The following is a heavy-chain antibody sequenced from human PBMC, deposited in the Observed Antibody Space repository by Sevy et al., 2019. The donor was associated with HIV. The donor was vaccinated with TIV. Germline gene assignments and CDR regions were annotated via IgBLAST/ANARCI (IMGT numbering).Heavy chain of an antibody. V-gene: IGHV5-51*01. J-gene: IGHJ4*02. CDR2: INPRDSDT. Sequence: GESLKISCKGSGYNITSYWIGWVRQMPGKGLEWMGIINPRDSDTRDIPSFQGQVTISVDKSINTAYLQWSSLKASDTAMYYCARPWSSSADYWGQGTLVTVSS. D-gene: IGHD6-6*01. CDR3: ARPWSSSADY. CDR1: GYNITSYW.